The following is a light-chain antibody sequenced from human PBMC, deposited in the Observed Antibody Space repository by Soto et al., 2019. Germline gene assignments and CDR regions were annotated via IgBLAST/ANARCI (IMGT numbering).Light chain of an antibody. J-gene: IGKJ1*01. CDR3: QQYGSSPRT. CDR1: QSVSSSY. V-gene: IGKV3-20*01. CDR2: GAS. Sequence: EIVLTPSPGTLYLSPGERSTLSCRASQSVSSSYVAWYQQKPGQAPRLLIFGASSRATGIPDRFSGSESGTDFTLIISRLEPEDFAVYYCQQYGSSPRTCGQGNKVDIK.